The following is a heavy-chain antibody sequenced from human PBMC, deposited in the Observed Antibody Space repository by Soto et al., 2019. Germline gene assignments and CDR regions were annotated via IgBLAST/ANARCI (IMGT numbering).Heavy chain of an antibody. D-gene: IGHD2-2*01. CDR2: IYYSGST. Sequence: PSETLSLTCTVSGGYISSYYWTWIRQPPGKGLEWIGYIYYSGSTNYNPSLKSRVTMSIDTSKNQFSLKLSSVTAADTAVYYCARAFGSTMPSLFWGQGTLGT. V-gene: IGHV4-59*01. CDR1: GGYISSYY. CDR3: ARAFGSTMPSLF. J-gene: IGHJ4*02.